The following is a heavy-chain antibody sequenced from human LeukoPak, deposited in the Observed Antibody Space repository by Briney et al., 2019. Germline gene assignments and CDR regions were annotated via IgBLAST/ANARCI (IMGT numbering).Heavy chain of an antibody. D-gene: IGHD6-13*01. CDR1: GFSFSSYA. CDR3: ARGVAVSGSWYWFDP. Sequence: GGSLRLSCAASGFSFSSYAMSWVRQAPGKGLHWVSTFSDTGGGPYSSGGTYYADSVKGRFTISRDNSKKTMYLQMNSLRAEDTAIYYCARGVAVSGSWYWFDPWGQGNLVTVSS. J-gene: IGHJ5*02. V-gene: IGHV3-23*01. CDR2: FSDTGGGPYSSGGT.